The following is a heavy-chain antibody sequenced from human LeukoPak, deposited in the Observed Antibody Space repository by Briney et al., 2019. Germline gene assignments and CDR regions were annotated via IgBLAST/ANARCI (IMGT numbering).Heavy chain of an antibody. J-gene: IGHJ6*02. D-gene: IGHD3-22*01. Sequence: SETLSLTCAVSGASITNSYWSWIRQPPEKGLDYIGYIHYSGSTDYNPSLKSRVTISLDTSKSQFSLKLTSVIAADTAVYYCARGHSSSSAYHCNGMDVWGQGTPVTVSS. CDR2: IHYSGST. CDR3: ARGHSSSSAYHCNGMDV. V-gene: IGHV4-59*08. CDR1: GASITNSY.